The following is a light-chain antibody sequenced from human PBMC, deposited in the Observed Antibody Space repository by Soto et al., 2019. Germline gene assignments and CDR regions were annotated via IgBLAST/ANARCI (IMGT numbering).Light chain of an antibody. CDR3: AAWDDSLNGYV. J-gene: IGLJ1*01. CDR1: SSNIGSNT. CDR2: SNN. Sequence: QLVLTQSPSASGTPGQRVTISCSGSSSNIGSNTVNWYQQLPGTAPKLLIYSNNQRPSGVPDRFSGSKSGTSASLAISGLQSEDEADYCCAAWDDSLNGYVFGTGTKVTVL. V-gene: IGLV1-44*01.